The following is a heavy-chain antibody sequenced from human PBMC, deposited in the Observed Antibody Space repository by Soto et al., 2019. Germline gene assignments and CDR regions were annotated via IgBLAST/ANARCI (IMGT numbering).Heavy chain of an antibody. CDR1: GYTFTSYY. D-gene: IGHD5-18*01. V-gene: IGHV1-46*01. CDR3: ARRGYSYGYYYYGMDV. Sequence: GASVKVSCKASGYTFTSYYMHWVRQAPGQGLEWMGIINPSGGSTSYAQKFQGRVTMTRDTSTSTVYMELSSLRSEDTAVYYCARRGYSYGYYYYGMDVWGQGTTVTVSS. J-gene: IGHJ6*02. CDR2: INPSGGST.